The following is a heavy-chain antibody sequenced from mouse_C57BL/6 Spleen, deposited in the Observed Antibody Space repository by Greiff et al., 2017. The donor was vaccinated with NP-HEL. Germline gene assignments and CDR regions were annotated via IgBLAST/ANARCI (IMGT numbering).Heavy chain of an antibody. Sequence: EVQLVESGGGLVQPGGSLKLSCAASGFTFSDYYMYWVRQTPEKRLEWVAYISNGGGSTYYPDTVKGRFTISRDNAKNTLYLQMSRLKSEDTAMYYCARGDYDPTWFAYWGQGTLVTVSA. CDR3: ARGDYDPTWFAY. V-gene: IGHV5-12*01. D-gene: IGHD2-4*01. CDR1: GFTFSDYY. CDR2: ISNGGGST. J-gene: IGHJ3*01.